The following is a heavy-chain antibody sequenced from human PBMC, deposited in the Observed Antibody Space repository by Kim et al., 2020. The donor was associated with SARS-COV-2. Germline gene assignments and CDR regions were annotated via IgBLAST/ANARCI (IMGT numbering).Heavy chain of an antibody. V-gene: IGHV3-23*01. J-gene: IGHJ4*02. CDR3: AKERGSGSYIIIAPSSFDY. D-gene: IGHD3-10*01. Sequence: GRFTISRDNSKNTLYLQMNSLRAEDTAVYYCAKERGSGSYIIIAPSSFDYWGQGTLVTVSS.